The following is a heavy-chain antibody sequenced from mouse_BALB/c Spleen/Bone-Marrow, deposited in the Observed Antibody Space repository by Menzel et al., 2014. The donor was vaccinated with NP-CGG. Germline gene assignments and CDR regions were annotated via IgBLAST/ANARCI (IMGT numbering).Heavy chain of an antibody. D-gene: IGHD4-1*01. Sequence: EVHLVESGGGLVKPGGSLKLSCAASGFAFSSCDMSWVRQTPEKRLEWVATISSGGSYTYYPDSVKGRFTISRDNARNTLYLQMSSLRSEDTALYYCARPLTGAYFDYWGQGTTLTVSS. CDR1: GFAFSSCD. V-gene: IGHV5-9*02. CDR3: ARPLTGAYFDY. CDR2: ISSGGSYT. J-gene: IGHJ2*01.